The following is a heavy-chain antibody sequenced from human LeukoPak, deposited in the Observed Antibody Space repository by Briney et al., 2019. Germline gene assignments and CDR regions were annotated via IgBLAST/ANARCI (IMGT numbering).Heavy chain of an antibody. CDR3: ARASGYGPFDY. CDR2: INHSGST. D-gene: IGHD3-16*01. CDR1: GGSFSGYY. Sequence: ASETLSLTCAVYGGSFSGYYWSWIRQPPGKGLEWIGEINHSGSTNYNPSLKSRVTISVDTSKNQFSLKLSSVTAADTAVYYRARASGYGPFDYWGQGTLVTVSS. V-gene: IGHV4-34*01. J-gene: IGHJ4*02.